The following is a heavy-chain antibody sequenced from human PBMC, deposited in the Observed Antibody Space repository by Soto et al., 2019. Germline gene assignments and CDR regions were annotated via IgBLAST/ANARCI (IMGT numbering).Heavy chain of an antibody. CDR2: MYNTGRT. V-gene: IGHV4-59*01. J-gene: IGHJ6*02. D-gene: IGHD2-21*02. CDR1: GGSISRYY. CDR3: ARDLWGYCGTDCYPLDV. Sequence: SETLSLACTVSGGSISRYYWSWIRQPPGKGLEWIGYMYNTGRTVYNPSFKSRVTISVDTSKNQFTLQLDSVTAADTAVYYCARDLWGYCGTDCYPLDVWGQGTTVTVSS.